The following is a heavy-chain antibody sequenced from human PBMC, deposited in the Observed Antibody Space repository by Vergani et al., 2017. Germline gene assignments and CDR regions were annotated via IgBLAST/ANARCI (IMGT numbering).Heavy chain of an antibody. D-gene: IGHD1-1*01. J-gene: IGHJ4*02. V-gene: IGHV3-48*04. CDR3: ARSVEGSFDY. Sequence: VQLVESGGGVVQPGGSLRLSCAASGFRFSVYSMNWVRQAPGKGLEWISYITSDIRTIKYADSVKGRFTISRDNAKNLVFMQMNSLTAEDTGVYYCARSVEGSFDYWGQGALVTVSS. CDR1: GFRFSVYS. CDR2: ITSDIRTI.